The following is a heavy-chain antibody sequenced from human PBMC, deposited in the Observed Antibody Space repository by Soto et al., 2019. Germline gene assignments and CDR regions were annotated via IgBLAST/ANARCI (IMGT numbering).Heavy chain of an antibody. J-gene: IGHJ4*02. Sequence: GGSLRLSCAASGFTFSSYSMNWVRQAPGKGLEWVSYISSSSSTIYYADSVKGRFTISRDNAKNSLYLQMNSLRDEDTAVYYCARDVRDLYYYDSSGYLPFDYRGQGTLVTVSS. D-gene: IGHD3-22*01. CDR2: ISSSSSTI. V-gene: IGHV3-48*02. CDR3: ARDVRDLYYYDSSGYLPFDY. CDR1: GFTFSSYS.